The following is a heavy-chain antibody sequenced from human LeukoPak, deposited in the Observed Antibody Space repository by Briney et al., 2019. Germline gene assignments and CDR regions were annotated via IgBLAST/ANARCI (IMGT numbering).Heavy chain of an antibody. CDR1: GYTLTELS. CDR2: FDPEDGET. J-gene: IGHJ4*02. V-gene: IGHV1-24*01. D-gene: IGHD1-7*01. CDR3: ATSSPSLTGTTVEVVRDLDY. Sequence: ASVKVSCKVSGYTLTELSMHWVRQAPGKGLEWMGGFDPEDGETIYAQKFQGRVTMTEDTSTDTAYMELSSLRSEDTAVYYCATSSPSLTGTTVEVVRDLDYWGQGTLVTVSS.